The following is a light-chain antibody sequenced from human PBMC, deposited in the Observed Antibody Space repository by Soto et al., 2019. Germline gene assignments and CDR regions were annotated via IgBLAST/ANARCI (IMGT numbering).Light chain of an antibody. Sequence: QSALTQPASVSGSPGQSITISCTGTSSDVGGYKYVSWYQQHPGKAPKLMIYEVSNRPSGVSNRFSGSKSGNTASLTISGLQAEDEADYYCSSYTFSSTLVFVFGTGTKVTVL. CDR1: SSDVGGYKY. CDR3: SSYTFSSTLVFV. J-gene: IGLJ1*01. CDR2: EVS. V-gene: IGLV2-14*01.